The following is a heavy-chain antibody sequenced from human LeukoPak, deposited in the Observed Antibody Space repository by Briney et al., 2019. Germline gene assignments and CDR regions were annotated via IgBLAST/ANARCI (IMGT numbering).Heavy chain of an antibody. J-gene: IGHJ4*02. D-gene: IGHD4-17*01. CDR1: GFTFSSYA. Sequence: GVSLRLSCAASGFTFSSYAMHWVRQAPGKGLEWVAVISYDGSNKYYADSVKGRFTISRDNSKNTLYLQMNSLRAEDTAVYYCARESNYGYFDYWGQGTLVTVSS. CDR2: ISYDGSNK. V-gene: IGHV3-30*04. CDR3: ARESNYGYFDY.